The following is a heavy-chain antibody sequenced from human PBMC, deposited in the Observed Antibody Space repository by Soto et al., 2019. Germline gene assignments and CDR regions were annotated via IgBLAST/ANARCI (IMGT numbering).Heavy chain of an antibody. J-gene: IGHJ6*02. CDR3: AAETKSYFDGMDV. V-gene: IGHV3-30*03. CDR2: ISYDGSNK. CDR1: GLTFSSSA. Sequence: QVQLVESGGGVVQPGRSLRLSCAASGLTFSSSAMHWVRQAPGKGLEWVALISYDGSNKYYVDSVKGRFTISRDNSKGTWDLQMSSLREGDTDVYYCAAETKSYFDGMDVWGQGTTVTVSS.